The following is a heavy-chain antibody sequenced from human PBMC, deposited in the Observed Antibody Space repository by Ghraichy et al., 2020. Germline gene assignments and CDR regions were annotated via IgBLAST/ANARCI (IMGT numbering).Heavy chain of an antibody. D-gene: IGHD3-3*01. CDR2: IYPGDSDT. V-gene: IGHV5-51*01. CDR3: ARPWSPGSGP. Sequence: GESLNISCKASGYSFTTNWIGWVRQMPGKGLEWMGIIYPGDSDTRYSPSFQGQVTISADKSISTAYLQWSSLKASDTAMYFCARPWSPGSGPWGQGTLVTVSS. J-gene: IGHJ5*02. CDR1: GYSFTTNW.